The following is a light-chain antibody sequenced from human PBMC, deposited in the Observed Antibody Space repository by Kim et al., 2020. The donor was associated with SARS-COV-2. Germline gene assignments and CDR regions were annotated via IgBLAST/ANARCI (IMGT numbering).Light chain of an antibody. V-gene: IGKV3-11*01. J-gene: IGKJ1*01. CDR2: EAS. CDR1: QSVSSY. CDR3: QQGSNWPWT. Sequence: EIVLTQSPVTLSLSPGERATLSCRASQSVSSYLAWYQQKAGQAPRLLIHEASNRSTGIPARFSGSGSGTDFTLTISSLEPEDFAVYYCQQGSNWPWTFGQGTKVEIK.